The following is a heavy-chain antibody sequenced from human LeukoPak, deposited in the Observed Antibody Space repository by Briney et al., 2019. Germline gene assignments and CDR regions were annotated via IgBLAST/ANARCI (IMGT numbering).Heavy chain of an antibody. Sequence: ASVKVSCKASGYTFTSYGISWVRQAPGQGLEWMGWISAYNGNTNYSQKFQGRVTITRDTSASTAYMELSSLRSEDTAVYYCARDSRLLWFGEPNHRFDYWGQGPLVTVSS. J-gene: IGHJ4*02. CDR2: ISAYNGNT. CDR1: GYTFTSYG. CDR3: ARDSRLLWFGEPNHRFDY. D-gene: IGHD3-10*01. V-gene: IGHV1-18*01.